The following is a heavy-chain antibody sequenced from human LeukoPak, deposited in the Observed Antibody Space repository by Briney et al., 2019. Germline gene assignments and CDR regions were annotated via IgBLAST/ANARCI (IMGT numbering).Heavy chain of an antibody. J-gene: IGHJ5*02. CDR3: ARVGRQASDNNWFDP. V-gene: IGHV4-30-2*01. CDR1: GGSISSGGYS. Sequence: TLSLTCAVSGGSISSGGYSWSWIRQPPGKGLEWIGYIYHSGSTYYNPSLKSRVTISVDKSKNQFSLKLSSVTAADTAVYYCARVGRQASDNNWFDPWGQGTLVTVSS. CDR2: IYHSGST. D-gene: IGHD6-25*01.